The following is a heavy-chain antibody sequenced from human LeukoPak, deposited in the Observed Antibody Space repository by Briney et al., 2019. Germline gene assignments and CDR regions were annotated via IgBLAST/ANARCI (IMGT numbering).Heavy chain of an antibody. Sequence: GGSLRLSCVASGFSLSGYWMYWVRQAPGKGLMYISRNNGDGSTTNYADVVKGRFTMSRDNVKNTLYLQMNSLRVEDTAVYYCAKRQNYGDYRLDYWGQGTLVSVSS. J-gene: IGHJ4*02. CDR2: NNGDGSTT. CDR1: GFSLSGYW. D-gene: IGHD4-17*01. CDR3: AKRQNYGDYRLDY. V-gene: IGHV3-74*01.